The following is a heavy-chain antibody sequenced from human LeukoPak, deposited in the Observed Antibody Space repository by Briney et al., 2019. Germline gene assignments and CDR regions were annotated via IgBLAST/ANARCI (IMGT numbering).Heavy chain of an antibody. Sequence: SQTLSLTCTVSGGSISSGSYYWSWIRQPAGKGLEWIGRIYTSGSTNYNPSLMSRVTISVDTSKNQFSLKLSSVTAADTAVYYCARDRIAAALDYYMDVWGKGTTVTVSS. V-gene: IGHV4-61*02. D-gene: IGHD6-13*01. J-gene: IGHJ6*03. CDR3: ARDRIAAALDYYMDV. CDR1: GGSISSGSYY. CDR2: IYTSGST.